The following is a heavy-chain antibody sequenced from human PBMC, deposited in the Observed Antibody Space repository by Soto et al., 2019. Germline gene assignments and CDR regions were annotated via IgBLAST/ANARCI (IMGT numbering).Heavy chain of an antibody. CDR2: IYYSGST. J-gene: IGHJ4*02. Sequence: SETLSLTCTVSGGSISSGDYYWSWIRQPPGKGLEWIGYIYYSGSTYYNPSLKSRVTISVDTSKNQFSLKLSSVTAADTAVYYCARYRSAAGTDYFDYWGQGTLVTVS. V-gene: IGHV4-30-4*01. CDR1: GGSISSGDYY. D-gene: IGHD6-13*01. CDR3: ARYRSAAGTDYFDY.